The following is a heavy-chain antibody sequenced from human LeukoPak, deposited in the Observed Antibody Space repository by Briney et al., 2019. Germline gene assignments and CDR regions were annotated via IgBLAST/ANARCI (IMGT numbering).Heavy chain of an antibody. Sequence: ASVKVSCKASGFTFTSYYMHWVRQAPGQGLEWMGIINPSGGSTSYPQKFQGRVTMTRDTSTSTVYMELSSLRSEDTAVYYCACVVRGAFDIWGQGTLVTVSS. CDR3: ACVVRGAFDI. J-gene: IGHJ3*02. V-gene: IGHV1-46*03. D-gene: IGHD2-21*01. CDR2: INPSGGST. CDR1: GFTFTSYY.